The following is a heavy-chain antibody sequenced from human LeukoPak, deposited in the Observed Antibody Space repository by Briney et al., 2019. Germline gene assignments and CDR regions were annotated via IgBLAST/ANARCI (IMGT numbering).Heavy chain of an antibody. V-gene: IGHV1-2*02. D-gene: IGHD3-22*01. Sequence: ASVTVSCKASGYTFNDFYVHWVRQAPGQGLEWMGWINPKIADTIYAQSVRGRVTMTRDTSITTAYLELSSLRSDDTAVYYCARSLPYDNRNPHIDHWGQGILITVSS. CDR1: GYTFNDFY. CDR3: ARSLPYDNRNPHIDH. J-gene: IGHJ4*02. CDR2: INPKIADT.